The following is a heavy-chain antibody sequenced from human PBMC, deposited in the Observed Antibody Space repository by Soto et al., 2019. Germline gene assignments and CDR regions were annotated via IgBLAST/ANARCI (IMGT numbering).Heavy chain of an antibody. D-gene: IGHD3-10*01. J-gene: IGHJ4*02. CDR1: GYTFTNYG. CDR2: MNPNSGNT. CDR3: ARARWVRGVTLYYFDY. Sequence: GASVKVSCKASGYTFTNYGISWVRQATGQGLEWMGWMNPNSGNTGYAQKFQGRVTMTRNTSISTAYMELSSLRSEDTAVYYCARARWVRGVTLYYFDYWGQGTLVTVSS. V-gene: IGHV1-8*02.